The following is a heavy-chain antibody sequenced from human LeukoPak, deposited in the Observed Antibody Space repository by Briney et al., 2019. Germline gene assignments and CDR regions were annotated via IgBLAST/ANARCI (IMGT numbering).Heavy chain of an antibody. D-gene: IGHD4-17*01. CDR1: GFTFSDYY. Sequence: GSLRLSCAASGFTFSDYYMSWIRQAPGKGLEWVSYISSSGSTIYYADSVKGRFTISRDNAKNSLYLQWGSLKASDTATYYCARPNSEWTTAGAFDLWGQGTLVTVSS. CDR2: ISSSGSTI. V-gene: IGHV3-11*01. CDR3: ARPNSEWTTAGAFDL. J-gene: IGHJ3*01.